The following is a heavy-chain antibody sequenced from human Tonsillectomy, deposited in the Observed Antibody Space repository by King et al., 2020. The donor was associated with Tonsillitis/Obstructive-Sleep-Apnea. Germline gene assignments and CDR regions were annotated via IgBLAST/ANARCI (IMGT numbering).Heavy chain of an antibody. D-gene: IGHD6-19*01. Sequence: QLQESGPGLVKPSETLSLTCTVSGGSISSYYWSWIRQPPGKGLEWIGYIYYSGSTNYNPSLKSRVTISVDTSKNQFSLKLSSVTAADTAVYYCARNPGIAVAAIFDYWGQGTLVTVSS. CDR3: ARNPGIAVAAIFDY. V-gene: IGHV4-59*01. J-gene: IGHJ4*02. CDR2: IYYSGST. CDR1: GGSISSYY.